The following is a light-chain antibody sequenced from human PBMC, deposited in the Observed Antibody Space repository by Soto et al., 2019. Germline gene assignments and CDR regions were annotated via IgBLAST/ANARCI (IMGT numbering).Light chain of an antibody. Sequence: ALTQPRSVSGSPGQSVTISCTGTSSDVGAYDHVSWYQQHPGKAPKLMIHDVNQRPSGVPDRLSGSKSGNTASLTISGLQAEDEADYYCCSFAAMSGYVFGTGTKLTVL. CDR3: CSFAAMSGYV. V-gene: IGLV2-11*01. CDR1: SSDVGAYDH. J-gene: IGLJ1*01. CDR2: DVN.